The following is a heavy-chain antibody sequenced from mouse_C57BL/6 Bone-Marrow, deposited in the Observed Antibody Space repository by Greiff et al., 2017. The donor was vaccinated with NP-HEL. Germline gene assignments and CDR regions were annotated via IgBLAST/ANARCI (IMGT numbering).Heavy chain of an antibody. CDR3: AREGLYYGSSPFYWYFAV. Sequence: VQLKESGPVLVKPGASVKMSCKASGYTFTDYYMNWVKQSHGKSLEWIGVINPYNGGTSYNQKFKGKATLTVDKSSSTAYMELNSLTSEDSAVYYYAREGLYYGSSPFYWYFAVWGTGTTVTVSA. CDR2: INPYNGGT. CDR1: GYTFTDYY. V-gene: IGHV1-19*01. J-gene: IGHJ1*03. D-gene: IGHD1-1*01.